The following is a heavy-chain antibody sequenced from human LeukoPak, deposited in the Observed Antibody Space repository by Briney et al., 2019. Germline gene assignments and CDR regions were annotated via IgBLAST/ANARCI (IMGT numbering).Heavy chain of an antibody. CDR3: ARDSGPAARPSYYYMDV. V-gene: IGHV3-21*01. J-gene: IGHJ6*03. Sequence: GGSLRLSCAASGFTFSSYSMNWVRQAPGKGLEWVSSISSSSSYIYYADSVKGRFTISRDNAKNSLYLQMDSLGAEDTAVYYCARDSGPAARPSYYYMDVWGKGTTVTVSS. CDR2: ISSSSSYI. D-gene: IGHD6-6*01. CDR1: GFTFSSYS.